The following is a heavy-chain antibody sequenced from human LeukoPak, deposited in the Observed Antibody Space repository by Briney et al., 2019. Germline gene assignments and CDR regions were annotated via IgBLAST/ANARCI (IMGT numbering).Heavy chain of an antibody. J-gene: IGHJ4*02. D-gene: IGHD1-14*01. CDR2: ISSSGSII. CDR3: ASDRDHSEVAYFDF. Sequence: GGSLRLSCAASGFTFSSFEMNWVRQAPGKWLEWVSYISSSGSIIYYADSVKGRFTISRDNAKNSLYLQINSLRVEDTAVYYCASDRDHSEVAYFDFWGQGTLVTASS. CDR1: GFTFSSFE. V-gene: IGHV3-48*03.